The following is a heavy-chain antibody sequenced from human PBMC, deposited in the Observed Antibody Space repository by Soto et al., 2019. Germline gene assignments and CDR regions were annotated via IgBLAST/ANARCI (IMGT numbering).Heavy chain of an antibody. CDR3: ASHQDFWSGYYTLDY. J-gene: IGHJ4*02. Sequence: PSETLSLTCTVSGGSISSGGYYWNWIRQHPGKGLEWIGYIYYSGSTYYNPSLKSRVTISVDTSKNQFSLKLSSVTAADTAVYYCASHQDFWSGYYTLDYWGKGTLVTVYS. V-gene: IGHV4-31*03. D-gene: IGHD3-3*01. CDR2: IYYSGST. CDR1: GGSISSGGYY.